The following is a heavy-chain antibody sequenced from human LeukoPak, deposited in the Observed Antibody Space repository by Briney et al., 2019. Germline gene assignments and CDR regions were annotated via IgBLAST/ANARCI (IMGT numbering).Heavy chain of an antibody. CDR3: ARDFAWGSGGAPIDDNWLDP. CDR2: ISGHSASNT. Sequence: GASVKVSCKASGYTFTNFDINWVRQAPGHGLEWMGWISGHSASNTNYAPEFQDRATMTTDSSTSTAYMELRSLRFDDTAVYYCARDFAWGSGGAPIDDNWLDPWGQGTLVTVSS. J-gene: IGHJ5*02. D-gene: IGHD7-27*01. V-gene: IGHV1-18*01. CDR1: GYTFTNFD.